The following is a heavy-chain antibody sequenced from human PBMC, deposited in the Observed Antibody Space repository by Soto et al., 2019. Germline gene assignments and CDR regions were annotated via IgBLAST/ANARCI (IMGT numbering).Heavy chain of an antibody. J-gene: IGHJ3*02. CDR2: IYYRGST. Sequence: QVQLQESGPGLVKPSETLSLTCTVSGGSISSYYWSWIRQPPGKGLEWVGYIYYRGSTNYNPSLKSRVTISVDTSKNQFSLKLSSVTAADTAVYYCARAYRGDSYGYPFDIWGQGTMVTVSS. D-gene: IGHD5-18*01. CDR1: GGSISSYY. CDR3: ARAYRGDSYGYPFDI. V-gene: IGHV4-59*01.